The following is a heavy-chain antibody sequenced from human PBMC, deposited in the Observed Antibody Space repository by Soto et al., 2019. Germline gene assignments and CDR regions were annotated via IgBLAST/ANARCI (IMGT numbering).Heavy chain of an antibody. J-gene: IGHJ6*02. Sequence: SVKVSCKASGDVFRSYGINWVRQAPGQGLEWMGGIIPISGTTNYAQKFQGRVAITADESTDTVYMELSRLRSEDTAVYFCARVRCFNGLCHTANYGMDVWGQGTTVTVSS. CDR3: ARVRCFNGLCHTANYGMDV. CDR2: IIPISGTT. V-gene: IGHV1-69*13. D-gene: IGHD2-8*01. CDR1: GDVFRSYG.